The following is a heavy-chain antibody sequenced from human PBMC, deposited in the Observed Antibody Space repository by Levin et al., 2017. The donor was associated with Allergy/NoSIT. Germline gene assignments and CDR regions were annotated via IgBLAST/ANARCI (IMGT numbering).Heavy chain of an antibody. J-gene: IGHJ4*02. CDR2: INSDGSST. CDR3: ARESAGSSSWYRFLFDY. Sequence: PGGSLRLSCAASGFTFSSYWMHWVRQAPGKGLVWVSRINSDGSSTSYADSVKGRFTISRDNAKNTLYLQMNSLRAEDTAVYYCARESAGSSSWYRFLFDYWGQGTLVTVSS. D-gene: IGHD6-13*01. CDR1: GFTFSSYW. V-gene: IGHV3-74*01.